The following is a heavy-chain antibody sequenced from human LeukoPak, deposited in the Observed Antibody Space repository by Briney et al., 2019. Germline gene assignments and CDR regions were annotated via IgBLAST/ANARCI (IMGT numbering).Heavy chain of an antibody. CDR2: ITPIFGIA. V-gene: IGHV1-69*04. J-gene: IGHJ4*02. CDR1: GGTFTSYA. CDR3: ARADYYDSSGYYYY. D-gene: IGHD3-22*01. Sequence: SVKVSCKGSGGTFTSYAISWVRQAPGQGLGWMGRITPIFGIANYAQKFQGRVTITADKSTSTAYMELSSLRSEDTAVYYCARADYYDSSGYYYYWGQGTLVTVSS.